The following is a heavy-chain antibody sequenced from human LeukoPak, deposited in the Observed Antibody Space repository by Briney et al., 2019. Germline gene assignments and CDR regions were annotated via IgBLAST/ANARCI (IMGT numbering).Heavy chain of an antibody. D-gene: IGHD3-22*01. J-gene: IGHJ4*02. CDR2: INPSGGST. Sequence: ASVKVSCKASGYTFTSYYMHWVRQAPGQGLEWMGIINPSGGSTSYAQEFQGRVTMTRDTSTSTVYMELSSLRSEDTAVYYCARSYDSSGYYGGYWFDYWGQGTLVTVSS. CDR1: GYTFTSYY. V-gene: IGHV1-46*01. CDR3: ARSYDSSGYYGGYWFDY.